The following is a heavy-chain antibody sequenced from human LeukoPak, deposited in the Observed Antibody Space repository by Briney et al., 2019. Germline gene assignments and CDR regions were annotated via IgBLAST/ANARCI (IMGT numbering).Heavy chain of an antibody. CDR1: GFTFSYYE. Sequence: GGSLRLSCAASGFTFSYYEMNWVRQAPGKGLEWVSYISSSGSTIYYADSVKGRFTISRDNSKNTLYLQMNSLRAEDTAVYYCAKEIWPTVTTPGWTYFDYWGQGALVTVSS. CDR3: AKEIWPTVTTPGWTYFDY. J-gene: IGHJ4*02. V-gene: IGHV3-48*03. CDR2: ISSSGSTI. D-gene: IGHD4-17*01.